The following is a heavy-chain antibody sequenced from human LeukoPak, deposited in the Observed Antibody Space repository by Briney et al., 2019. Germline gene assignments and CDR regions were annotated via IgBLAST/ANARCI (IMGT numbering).Heavy chain of an antibody. Sequence: GGSLRLSCAASGFTISNNYMSWVRQAPGKGLEWVSVIYSGGSTYYADSVKGRFTISRDNSKNTLYLQMNSLRAEDTAVYYCATVFQEYFQHWGQGTLVTVSS. CDR1: GFTISNNY. J-gene: IGHJ1*01. CDR2: IYSGGST. V-gene: IGHV3-66*01. CDR3: ATVFQEYFQH. D-gene: IGHD1-14*01.